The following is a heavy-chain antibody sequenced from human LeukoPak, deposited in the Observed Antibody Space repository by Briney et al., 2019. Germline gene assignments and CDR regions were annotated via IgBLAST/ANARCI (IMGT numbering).Heavy chain of an antibody. V-gene: IGHV3-23*01. Sequence: GGSLRLSCAASGFTFSSYAKSWVRQAPGKGLEWVSAISGSGGSTYYADSVKGRFTISRDNSKNTLYLQMNSLRAEDTAVYYCAKDPRHYYDSSGYSYFDYWGQGTLVTVSS. CDR2: ISGSGGST. D-gene: IGHD3-22*01. CDR1: GFTFSSYA. J-gene: IGHJ4*02. CDR3: AKDPRHYYDSSGYSYFDY.